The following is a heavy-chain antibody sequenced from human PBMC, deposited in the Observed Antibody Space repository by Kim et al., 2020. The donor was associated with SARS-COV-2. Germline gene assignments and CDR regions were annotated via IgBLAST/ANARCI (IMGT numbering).Heavy chain of an antibody. D-gene: IGHD3-9*01. Sequence: ASVKVSCKASGYTFTSYAMNWVRQAPGQGLDWMGWINTNTGNPTYAQGFTGRFVFSLDTSVSTAYLQISSLKAEDTAVYYCARDPAPYYDILTGYYGDFDYWGQGTLVTVSS. CDR1: GYTFTSYA. V-gene: IGHV7-4-1*02. CDR3: ARDPAPYYDILTGYYGDFDY. J-gene: IGHJ4*02. CDR2: INTNTGNP.